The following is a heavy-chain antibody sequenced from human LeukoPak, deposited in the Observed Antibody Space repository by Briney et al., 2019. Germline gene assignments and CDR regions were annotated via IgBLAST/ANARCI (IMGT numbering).Heavy chain of an antibody. V-gene: IGHV1-18*01. CDR1: GYTFTSYG. J-gene: IGHJ4*02. CDR2: ISAYNGNT. Sequence: GASVKVSCKASGYTFTSYGISWERQAPGQGLEWMGWISAYNGNTNYAQKLQGRVTMTTDTSTSTAYMELRSLRSDDTAVYYCARVTREGYYDSSGYLDYWGQGTLVTVSS. D-gene: IGHD3-22*01. CDR3: ARVTREGYYDSSGYLDY.